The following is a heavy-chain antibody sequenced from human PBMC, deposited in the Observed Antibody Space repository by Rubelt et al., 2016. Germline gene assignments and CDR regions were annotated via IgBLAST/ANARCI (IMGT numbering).Heavy chain of an antibody. CDR3: ARGQSSGWYRGAFDI. CDR2: MNPNSGNT. V-gene: IGHV1-8*01. J-gene: IGHJ3*02. Sequence: GQGLEWMGWMNPNSGNTGYAQKFQGRVTMTTDTSTSTAYMELRSLRSDDTAVYYCARGQSSGWYRGAFDIWGQGTMVTVSS. D-gene: IGHD6-19*01.